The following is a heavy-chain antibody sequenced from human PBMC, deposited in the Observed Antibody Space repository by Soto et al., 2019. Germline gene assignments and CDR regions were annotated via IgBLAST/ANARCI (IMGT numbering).Heavy chain of an antibody. Sequence: SETLSLTCAVSGGSISNSRFYWAWIRQPPGEGLEWIGSIYHTGNAYYNPSLKSRVTIFVDTSKNQFSLKLTSVTAADTALYYCARDYFDSSDYTTNWFDPWGQGALVTVSS. CDR3: ARDYFDSSDYTTNWFDP. J-gene: IGHJ5*02. D-gene: IGHD3-22*01. CDR1: GGSISNSRFY. V-gene: IGHV4-39*01. CDR2: IYHTGNA.